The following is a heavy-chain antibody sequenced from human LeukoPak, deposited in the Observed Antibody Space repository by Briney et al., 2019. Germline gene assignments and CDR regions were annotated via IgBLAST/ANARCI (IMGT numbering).Heavy chain of an antibody. CDR2: INPSGGST. J-gene: IGHJ4*02. CDR1: GYTFTSYY. V-gene: IGHV1-46*01. CDR3: ISMDTAMVGY. Sequence: ASVKVSCKAPGYTFTSYYMHWVRQAPGQGLEWMGIINPSGGSTGYAQKFQGRVTMTRDTSTSTVYMELSSLRSEDTAVYYCISMDTAMVGYWGQGTLVTVSS. D-gene: IGHD5-18*01.